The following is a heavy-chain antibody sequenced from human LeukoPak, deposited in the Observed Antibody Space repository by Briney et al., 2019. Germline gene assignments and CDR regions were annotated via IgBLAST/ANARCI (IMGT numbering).Heavy chain of an antibody. J-gene: IGHJ4*02. CDR3: AREPAIIAAAEHFDY. D-gene: IGHD6-13*01. CDR2: IYTSGST. CDR1: GGSISSHY. Sequence: RTSETLSLTCTVSGGSISSHYWSWIRQPAGKGLEWIGRIYTSGSTNYNPSLKSRDTMSVDTSKNQFSLKLSSVTAADTAVYYCAREPAIIAAAEHFDYWGQGTLVTVSS. V-gene: IGHV4-4*07.